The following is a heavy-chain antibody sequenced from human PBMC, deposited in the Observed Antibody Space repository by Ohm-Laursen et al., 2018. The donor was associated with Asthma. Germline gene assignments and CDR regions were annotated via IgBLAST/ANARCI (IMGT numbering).Heavy chain of an antibody. Sequence: SETLSLTCTVSGGSISSYYWSWIRQPPGKGLEWIGYVYYSGSTNYNPSLKSRVTISVDTSKDQFSLKLSSVTAADTAVYYCASGEIVGAWTPYGMDVWGQGNTVPVPS. D-gene: IGHD1-26*01. J-gene: IGHJ6*02. CDR2: VYYSGST. CDR3: ASGEIVGAWTPYGMDV. CDR1: GGSISSYY. V-gene: IGHV4-59*01.